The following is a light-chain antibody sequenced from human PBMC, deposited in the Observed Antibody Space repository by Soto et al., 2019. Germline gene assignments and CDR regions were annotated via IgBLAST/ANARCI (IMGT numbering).Light chain of an antibody. CDR2: DAS. V-gene: IGKV3-11*01. CDR1: QSVSIY. Sequence: IVLRQSPGTLSLSPGKRATLSSRASQSVSIYLAWYQQKPGQAPRLLIYDASNRATGIPARFSVSGSGTDFTLTICSLEPEDFAVYYCQQRSNWPPKITFGQGTRLEIK. CDR3: QQRSNWPPKIT. J-gene: IGKJ5*01.